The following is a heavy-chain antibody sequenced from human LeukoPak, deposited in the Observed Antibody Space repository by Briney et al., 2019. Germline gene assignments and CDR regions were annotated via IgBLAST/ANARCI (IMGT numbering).Heavy chain of an antibody. Sequence: GGSLRLSCAASGFTFSSYGMHWVRQAPGKGLQWVAFIWYDGSNKYYADSVKGRFTISRDNSKNTLYLQINSLRAEDTAVYYCARDLNRRVFTDYWGQGTLVTVSS. V-gene: IGHV3-33*01. J-gene: IGHJ4*02. CDR1: GFTFSSYG. CDR2: IWYDGSNK. CDR3: ARDLNRRVFTDY.